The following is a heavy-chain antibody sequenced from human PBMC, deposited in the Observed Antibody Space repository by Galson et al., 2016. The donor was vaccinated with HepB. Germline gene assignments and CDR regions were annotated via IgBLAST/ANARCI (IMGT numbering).Heavy chain of an antibody. Sequence: ETLSLTCTVSGGSISSSSHYWGWIRQPPGKWLEWIGSIYYSGSTYYNPSLRSRVTISVDTSKNQFSLKLSSVSAADPAVYYCARIDDGYFDFLTGYYQDSQPFDSWGQGTLVTVSS. D-gene: IGHD3-9*01. J-gene: IGHJ4*02. CDR3: ARIDDGYFDFLTGYYQDSQPFDS. CDR2: IYYSGST. CDR1: GGSISSSSHY. V-gene: IGHV4-39*07.